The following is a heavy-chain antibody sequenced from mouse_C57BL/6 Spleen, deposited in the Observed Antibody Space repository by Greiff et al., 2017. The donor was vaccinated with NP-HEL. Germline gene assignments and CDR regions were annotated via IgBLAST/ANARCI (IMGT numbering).Heavy chain of an antibody. CDR1: GFTFTDYY. D-gene: IGHD3-2*02. J-gene: IGHJ3*01. CDR3: ARYHSSGYWFAY. Sequence: EVKLVESGGGLVQPGGSLSLSCAASGFTFTDYYMSWVRQPPGKALEWLGFIRNKANGYTTEYSASVKGRFTISRDNSQSILYLQMNALGAEDSATYYCARYHSSGYWFAYWGQGTLVTVSA. V-gene: IGHV7-3*01. CDR2: IRNKANGYTT.